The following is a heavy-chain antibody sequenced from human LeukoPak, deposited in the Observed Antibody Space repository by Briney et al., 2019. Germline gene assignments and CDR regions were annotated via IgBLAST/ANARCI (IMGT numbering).Heavy chain of an antibody. CDR3: ARVSRTDCFDP. CDR1: GGSVSSGSYY. D-gene: IGHD1-14*01. V-gene: IGHV4-61*01. CDR2: IYYSGST. Sequence: SETLSLTCTVSGGSVSSGSYYWSWIRQPPGKGLEWIGYIYYSGSTNYNPSLKSRVTISVDTSKNQFSLKLSSVTAADTAVYYCARVSRTDCFDPWGQGTLVTVSS. J-gene: IGHJ5*02.